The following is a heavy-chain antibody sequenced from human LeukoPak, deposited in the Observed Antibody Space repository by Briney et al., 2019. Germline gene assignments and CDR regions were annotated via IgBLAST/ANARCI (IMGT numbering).Heavy chain of an antibody. D-gene: IGHD6-19*01. CDR1: GFXFTNSP. CDR2: IVVGSYNT. V-gene: IGHV1-58*02. CDR3: AVGSGWYSPDY. J-gene: IGHJ4*02. Sequence: SVKVSCKASGFXFTNSPMQWVRQARGQRLVWIGWIVVGSYNTNYAQKFQERVTITRDMSTSTAYMELSSLRPEDTAVYYCAVGSGWYSPDYWGQGTLVTVSS.